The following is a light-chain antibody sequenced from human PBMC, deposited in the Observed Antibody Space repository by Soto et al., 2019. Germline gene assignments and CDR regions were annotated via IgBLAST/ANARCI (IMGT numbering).Light chain of an antibody. CDR1: QSVSSN. Sequence: EIVMTQSPATLSVSPGERATLSCRASQSVSSNLAWYQQKPGQAPRLLIHGASTRATGIPARFSGSGSGTEVTLTISSLQSEDFAVYYCQQYNNWPPYTFGQGTKLEIK. CDR3: QQYNNWPPYT. CDR2: GAS. V-gene: IGKV3-15*01. J-gene: IGKJ2*01.